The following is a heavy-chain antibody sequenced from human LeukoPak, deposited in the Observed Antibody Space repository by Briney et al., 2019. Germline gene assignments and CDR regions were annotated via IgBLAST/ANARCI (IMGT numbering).Heavy chain of an antibody. CDR1: GYTFTGYY. D-gene: IGHD2-2*01. V-gene: IGHV1-2*02. J-gene: IGHJ4*02. Sequence: ASVKVSCKASGYTFTGYYMHWVRQAPGQGLEWMGWINPNSGGTNYAQKFQGRVTMTRDTSISTAYMELSSLRSEDTAVYYCARGGGYCSSTSCWDYWGQGTLVTVSS. CDR3: ARGGGYCSSTSCWDY. CDR2: INPNSGGT.